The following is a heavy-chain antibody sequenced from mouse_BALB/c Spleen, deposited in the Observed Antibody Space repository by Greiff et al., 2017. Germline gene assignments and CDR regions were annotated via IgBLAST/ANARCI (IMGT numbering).Heavy chain of an antibody. J-gene: IGHJ4*01. CDR3: ARHNRNAMDY. CDR1: GFAFSSYD. Sequence: EVQLVESGGGLVKPGGSLKLSCAASGFAFSSYDMSWVRQTPEKRLEWVPYISSGGGSTYYPDTVKGRFTISRDNAKNTLYLQMSSLKSEDAAMYYCARHNRNAMDYWGQGTSVTVSS. CDR2: ISSGGGST. V-gene: IGHV5-12-1*01.